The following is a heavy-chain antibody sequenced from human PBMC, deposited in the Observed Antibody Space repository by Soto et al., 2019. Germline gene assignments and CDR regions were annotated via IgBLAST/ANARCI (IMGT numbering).Heavy chain of an antibody. D-gene: IGHD6-19*01. CDR1: GFTFTNYG. J-gene: IGHJ4*02. Sequence: PGGSLRLSCAASGFTFTNYGIHWVRQAPGEGLEWVAVIWYDGTKKYSADSVKGRFTISRDNSKNMLYLQIDSLRVEDTAVYYCARGSEVTLAGTLFDYWGLGTPVTVSS. V-gene: IGHV3-33*01. CDR3: ARGSEVTLAGTLFDY. CDR2: IWYDGTKK.